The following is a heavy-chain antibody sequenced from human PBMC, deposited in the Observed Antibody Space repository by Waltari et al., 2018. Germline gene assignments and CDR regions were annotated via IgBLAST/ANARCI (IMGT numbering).Heavy chain of an antibody. V-gene: IGHV4-4*07. Sequence: QVQLQESGPGLVKPLETLSLTCSVSGGSIRSYYWSWIRQPAGKGLEWIGHIFTSGSTKYNPSLKSRVTMSVDTSKNQFSLQLTSVTAADTAVYYCARESGDYSPFDNWGQGTLVTVSS. CDR1: GGSIRSYY. J-gene: IGHJ4*02. D-gene: IGHD4-17*01. CDR3: ARESGDYSPFDN. CDR2: IFTSGST.